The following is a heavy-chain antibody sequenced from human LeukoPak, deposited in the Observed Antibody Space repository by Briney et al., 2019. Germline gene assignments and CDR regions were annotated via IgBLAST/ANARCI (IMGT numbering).Heavy chain of an antibody. D-gene: IGHD6-13*01. J-gene: IGHJ4*02. CDR2: INPNSGGT. V-gene: IGHV1-2*02. CDR3: ARDLLDGDLRQYSSSWNVGHTVDY. Sequence: ASVKVSCKASGYTFTGYFMHWVRQAPGQGLEWMEWINPNSGGTNYAQKFQGRVTMTRDTSISTAYMELSGLRSDDTAVYYCARDLLDGDLRQYSSSWNVGHTVDYWGQGTLVSVSS. CDR1: GYTFTGYF.